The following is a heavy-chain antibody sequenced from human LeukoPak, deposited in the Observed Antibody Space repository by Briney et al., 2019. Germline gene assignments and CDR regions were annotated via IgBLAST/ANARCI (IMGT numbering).Heavy chain of an antibody. J-gene: IGHJ5*02. CDR3: ARDSVVTQPLRGFDP. CDR2: ISAYNGNT. V-gene: IGHV1-18*01. D-gene: IGHD2-21*02. CDR1: GYTFTSYG. Sequence: ASVKVSCKASGYTFTSYGISWVRQAPGQGLEWMGWISAYNGNTNYAQKLQGRVTMTTDTSTSTAYMELRSLRSDDTAVYYCARDSVVTQPLRGFDPWGQGTLVTVSS.